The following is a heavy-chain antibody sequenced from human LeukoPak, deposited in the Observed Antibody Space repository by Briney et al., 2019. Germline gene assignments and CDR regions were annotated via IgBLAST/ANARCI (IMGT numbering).Heavy chain of an antibody. Sequence: SVKVSCKASGGTFSSYAISWVRQAPGQGLEWMGGIIPIFGTANCAQKFQGRVTITTDESTSTAYMELSSLRSEDTAVYYCARDSGGATHWYFDLWGRGTLVTVSS. CDR1: GGTFSSYA. D-gene: IGHD1-26*01. CDR2: IIPIFGTA. CDR3: ARDSGGATHWYFDL. J-gene: IGHJ2*01. V-gene: IGHV1-69*05.